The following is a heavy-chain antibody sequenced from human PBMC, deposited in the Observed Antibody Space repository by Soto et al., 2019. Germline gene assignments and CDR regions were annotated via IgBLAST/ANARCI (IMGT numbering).Heavy chain of an antibody. D-gene: IGHD6-19*01. J-gene: IGHJ4*02. Sequence: EVQLVESGGGLVQPGGSLRLSCAASGFTFSSYSMNWVRQAPGKGLEWVSYISSSSSTIYYADSVKGRFTISRDNAKNSLYLQMNSLRDEDTAVYYCACSAGFDGWGGFYFDYWGQGTLVTVSS. V-gene: IGHV3-48*02. CDR3: ACSAGFDGWGGFYFDY. CDR1: GFTFSSYS. CDR2: ISSSSSTI.